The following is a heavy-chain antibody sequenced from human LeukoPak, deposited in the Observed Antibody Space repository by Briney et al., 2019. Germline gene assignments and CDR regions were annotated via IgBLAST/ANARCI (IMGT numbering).Heavy chain of an antibody. J-gene: IGHJ6*02. V-gene: IGHV4-59*01. CDR3: ARDRYYYYGMDV. CDR2: IYYSGST. CDR1: GGSISSYY. Sequence: SETLSLTCTVSGGSISSYYWSWIRQPPGKGLEWIGYIYYSGSTKYNPSLKSRVTISVDTSKNQFSLKLSSVTAADTAVYYCARDRYYYYGMDVWGQGTTVTVSS.